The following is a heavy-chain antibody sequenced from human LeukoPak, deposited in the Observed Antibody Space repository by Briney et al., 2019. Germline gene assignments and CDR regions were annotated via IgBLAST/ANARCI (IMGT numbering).Heavy chain of an antibody. J-gene: IGHJ6*02. V-gene: IGHV5-51*01. CDR1: GYSFTSYW. D-gene: IGHD4-11*01. CDR2: IYPGDSDT. CDR3: ARHSPTLTTPYYYYYGMDV. Sequence: GESLKISCKGSGYSFTSYWIGWVRQMPGKGLEWMGIIYPGDSDTRYSPSFQGQVTISADKSISTAYLQWSSLKASDTAMYYCARHSPTLTTPYYYYYGMDVWGQGTTVTVSS.